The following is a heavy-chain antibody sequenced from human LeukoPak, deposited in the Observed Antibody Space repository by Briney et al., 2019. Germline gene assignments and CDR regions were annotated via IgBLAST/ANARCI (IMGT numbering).Heavy chain of an antibody. CDR3: ARSVEGYCRGGSCYSYSYYMDV. CDR2: IYYSGST. D-gene: IGHD2-15*01. Sequence: SETLSLTCTVSGGSISSYYWGWIRQPPGKGLEWIGYIYYSGSTNYNPSLKSRVTISVDTSKNQFSLKLSSVTAADTAVYYCARSVEGYCRGGSCYSYSYYMDVWGKGTTVTVSS. CDR1: GGSISSYY. J-gene: IGHJ6*03. V-gene: IGHV4-59*01.